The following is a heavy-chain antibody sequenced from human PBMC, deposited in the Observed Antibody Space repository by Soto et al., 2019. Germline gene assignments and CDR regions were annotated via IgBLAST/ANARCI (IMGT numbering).Heavy chain of an antibody. CDR3: AKDYGWLGESHASDF. J-gene: IGHJ3*01. CDR2: ISGSGGST. D-gene: IGHD3-10*01. CDR1: GFTFSSYA. Sequence: EVQLLESGGGLVQPGGSLRLSCAASGFTFSSYAMSWVRQAPGKGLEWVSAISGSGGSTYYADSVKGRFTISRDNSKNTLYLQMNSLRAEETAVYYCAKDYGWLGESHASDFWGEGTMVTVSS. V-gene: IGHV3-23*01.